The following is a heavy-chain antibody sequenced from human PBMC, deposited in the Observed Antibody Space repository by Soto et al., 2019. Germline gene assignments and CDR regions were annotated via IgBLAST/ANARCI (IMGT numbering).Heavy chain of an antibody. Sequence: HPGGSLRLSCVASGFTFDDYGMHWVRQAPGKGLEWVSGISWNSGSIGYADSVKGRFTISRDNAKNSLFLQMNSLRPEDTALYFCSKVLTTHTFGPLDPWGQGTLVTVSS. CDR3: SKVLTTHTFGPLDP. J-gene: IGHJ5*02. CDR1: GFTFDDYG. V-gene: IGHV3-9*01. CDR2: ISWNSGSI. D-gene: IGHD1-1*01.